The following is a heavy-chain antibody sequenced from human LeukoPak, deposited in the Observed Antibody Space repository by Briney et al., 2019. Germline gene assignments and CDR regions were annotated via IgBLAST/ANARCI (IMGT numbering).Heavy chain of an antibody. J-gene: IGHJ4*02. CDR2: INPDSGGT. V-gene: IGHV1-2*06. CDR3: ARPSARGYSYGRSDFDY. CDR1: GYTFTGYY. D-gene: IGHD5-18*01. Sequence: ASVKVSCKASGYTFTGYYMHWVRQAPGQGLEWMGRINPDSGGTNYAQKFQGRVTMTRDTSISTAYMELTRLTSDDTAVYYCARPSARGYSYGRSDFDYWGQGTLVTVSS.